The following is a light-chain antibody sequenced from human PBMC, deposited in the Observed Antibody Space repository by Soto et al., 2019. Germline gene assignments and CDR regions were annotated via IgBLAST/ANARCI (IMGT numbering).Light chain of an antibody. CDR3: QAHSDWVT. CDR1: QSVSTY. CDR2: DAS. J-gene: IGKJ4*01. V-gene: IGKV3-11*01. Sequence: EIVLTQSPATLSLSPGERGTLSCRASQSVSTYLAWYQQKPGQAPRLLIYDASNRATGIPARFSGSGSGTDFTLTISYIEPEDFAFYYCQAHSDWVTFGGGTKVEI.